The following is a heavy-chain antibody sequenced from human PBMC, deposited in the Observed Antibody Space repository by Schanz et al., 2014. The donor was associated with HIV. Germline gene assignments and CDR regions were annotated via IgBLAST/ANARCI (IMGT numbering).Heavy chain of an antibody. CDR1: GFTFSNYG. D-gene: IGHD4-17*01. CDR3: ARRDYGDYYYYYGMDV. Sequence: QVHLVESGGGLVKPGGSLRLSCAASGFTFSNYGMHWVRQAPGKGLEWVAVIWYDGSNKYYADSVKGRFTISRDNSKNTLYLQMNSLRVEDTAVYYCARRDYGDYYYYYGMDVWGQGTTVTVSS. V-gene: IGHV3-33*08. J-gene: IGHJ6*02. CDR2: IWYDGSNK.